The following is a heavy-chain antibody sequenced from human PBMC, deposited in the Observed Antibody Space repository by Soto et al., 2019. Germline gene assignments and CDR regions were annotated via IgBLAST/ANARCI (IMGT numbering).Heavy chain of an antibody. D-gene: IGHD6-6*01. Sequence: GGVLRLSCTASGFPFSDYAMTWVRQAPGKALEWVPTINYSGTTTYNADSVKGRFTISRDSSKNTPYLQMNTLSTDDPAGYYHASPLSFGSSAWDFDPWRQGTLDPVSS. J-gene: IGHJ5*02. CDR1: GFPFSDYA. V-gene: IGHV3-23*01. CDR3: ASPLSFGSSAWDFDP. CDR2: INYSGTTT.